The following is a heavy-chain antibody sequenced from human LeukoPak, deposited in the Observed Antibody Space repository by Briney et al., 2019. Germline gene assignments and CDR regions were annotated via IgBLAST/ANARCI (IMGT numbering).Heavy chain of an antibody. V-gene: IGHV4-34*01. Sequence: SETLSLTCAVYGGSFSGYYWSWIRQPPGKGLEWIGEINHSGSTNYNPSLKSRVTISVDTSKNQFSLKLSSVTAADTAVYYCARLLRYFDWLLAYYFDYWGQGTLVTVSS. CDR2: INHSGST. D-gene: IGHD3-9*01. J-gene: IGHJ4*02. CDR1: GGSFSGYY. CDR3: ARLLRYFDWLLAYYFDY.